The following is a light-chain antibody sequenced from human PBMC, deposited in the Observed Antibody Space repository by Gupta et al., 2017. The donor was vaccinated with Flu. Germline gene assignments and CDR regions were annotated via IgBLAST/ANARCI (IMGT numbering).Light chain of an antibody. J-gene: IGKJ1*01. V-gene: IGKV3D-11*02. Sequence: LFVPAVARATISCRASQSVSSYFDWYHQKQGHAPVPLIYDASNRATGTTARCSGSGVGTDGTITIISREPEDLAVYYCQQRTNCHPWWTFGQGTKVEIK. CDR2: DAS. CDR3: QQRTNCHPWWT. CDR1: QSVSSY.